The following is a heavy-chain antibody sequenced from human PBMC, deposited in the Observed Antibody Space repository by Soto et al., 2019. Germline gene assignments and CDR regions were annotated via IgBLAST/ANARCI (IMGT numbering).Heavy chain of an antibody. CDR3: AKRGVDTFGLSY. D-gene: IGHD3-10*01. CDR2: INNDGSST. Sequence: EVQLVESGGGLVQPGGSLRLSCAVSGFTFSSFCMHWVRQAPGEGLVWVSRINNDGSSTSYADSVKGRFTISRDNAKNTLYLQKNSLRVDDTAMYYCAKRGVDTFGLSYWGQGTLVTVSS. CDR1: GFTFSSFC. J-gene: IGHJ4*02. V-gene: IGHV3-74*01.